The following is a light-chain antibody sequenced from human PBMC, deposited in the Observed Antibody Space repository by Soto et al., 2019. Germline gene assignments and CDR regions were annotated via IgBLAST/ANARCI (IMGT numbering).Light chain of an antibody. J-gene: IGKJ4*01. CDR2: DAS. Sequence: IPMTQSPSSLSASVEDRVTITCRASQTLFTYLNWYQHKPGKAPKLLVYDASTLQSGVPSRFSASGSGTDFTLTISNLQPEDFATYYCQQNYITPPFTFGGGTKVE. V-gene: IGKV1-39*01. CDR1: QTLFTY. CDR3: QQNYITPPFT.